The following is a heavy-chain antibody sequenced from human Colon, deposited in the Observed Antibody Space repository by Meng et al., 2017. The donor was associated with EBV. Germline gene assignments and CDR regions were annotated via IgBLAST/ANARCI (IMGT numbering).Heavy chain of an antibody. CDR2: INTHTGNP. V-gene: IGHV7-4-1*02. CDR3: ARGGPYPDSSGFHWYFDL. Sequence: QVKLVQSGFELKKPGASFKVSCKASGYTFINYAINWVRQAPGQGLEWMGWINTHTGNPTYGQGFTGRFVLSSDTSVSTANLQISSLKAEDTAVYYCARGGPYPDSSGFHWYFDLWGRGTLVTVSS. D-gene: IGHD3-22*01. J-gene: IGHJ2*01. CDR1: GYTFINYA.